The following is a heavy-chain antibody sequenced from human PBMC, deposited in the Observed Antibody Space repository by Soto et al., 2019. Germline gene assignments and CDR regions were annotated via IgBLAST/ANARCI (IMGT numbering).Heavy chain of an antibody. V-gene: IGHV1-18*01. Sequence: QGQLAQSGAEVKKPGASVKVSCKASGYTFTDFGISWVRQAPGQGLEWMGWISAYNGNTNYAHKVQDRVTMTTDTSTSTAYMEMRNLTPDDTAVYYCARDSGNLGNWAYFLDYWGQGTLVTVSS. J-gene: IGHJ4*02. CDR1: GYTFTDFG. D-gene: IGHD7-27*01. CDR2: ISAYNGNT. CDR3: ARDSGNLGNWAYFLDY.